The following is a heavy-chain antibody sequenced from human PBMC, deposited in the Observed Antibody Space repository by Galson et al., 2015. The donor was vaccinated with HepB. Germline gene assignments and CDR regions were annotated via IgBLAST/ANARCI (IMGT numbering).Heavy chain of an antibody. CDR3: AKDRDYYGSGSSGGMDV. J-gene: IGHJ6*02. D-gene: IGHD3-10*01. CDR1: GFTFSSYG. Sequence: SLRLSCAASGFTFSSYGMHWVRQAPGKGLEWVAFIRYDGSNKYYADSVKGRFTISRDNSKNTLYLQMNSLRAEDTAVYYCAKDRDYYGSGSSGGMDVWGQGTTVTVSS. V-gene: IGHV3-30*02. CDR2: IRYDGSNK.